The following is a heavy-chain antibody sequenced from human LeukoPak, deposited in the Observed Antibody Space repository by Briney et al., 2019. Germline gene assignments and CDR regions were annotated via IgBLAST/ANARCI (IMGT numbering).Heavy chain of an antibody. V-gene: IGHV1-2*02. CDR3: ARAGFKAAAGTDY. J-gene: IGHJ4*02. CDR1: GYTFTGYY. CDR2: INPNSGGT. Sequence: ASVKVPCKASGYTFTGYYMHWVRQAPGQGLEWMGWINPNSGGTNYAQKFQGRVTMTRDTSISTAYMELSRLRSDDTAVYYCARAGFKAAAGTDYWGQGTLVTVSS. D-gene: IGHD6-13*01.